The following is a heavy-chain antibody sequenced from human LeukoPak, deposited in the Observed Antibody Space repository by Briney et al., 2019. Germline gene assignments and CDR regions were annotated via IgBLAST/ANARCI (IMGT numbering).Heavy chain of an antibody. CDR2: IYYSGST. D-gene: IGHD3-22*01. Sequence: SETLSLTCAISGGSISHYYWSWIRQPPGKGLEWIGYIYYSGSTNYNPSLKSRVTISVDTSKNQFSLKLSSVTAADTAVYYCVKDLSITMRSRASYGLFDYWGQGTLVTVSS. V-gene: IGHV4-59*01. CDR3: VKDLSITMRSRASYGLFDY. CDR1: GGSISHYY. J-gene: IGHJ4*02.